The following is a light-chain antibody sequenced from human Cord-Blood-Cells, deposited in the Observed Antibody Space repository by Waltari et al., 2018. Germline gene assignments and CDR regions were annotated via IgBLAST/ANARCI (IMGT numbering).Light chain of an antibody. CDR3: QQYNNWPPYT. Sequence: EIVMTQSPATLSVPPGERATLSCRASQSVSSNLAWYQQKPGQAPRLLIYGASTRATGIPARFSGSGSGIEFTLTISSLQSEDFAVYYCQQYNNWPPYTFGQGTKLEIK. CDR1: QSVSSN. V-gene: IGKV3-15*01. J-gene: IGKJ2*01. CDR2: GAS.